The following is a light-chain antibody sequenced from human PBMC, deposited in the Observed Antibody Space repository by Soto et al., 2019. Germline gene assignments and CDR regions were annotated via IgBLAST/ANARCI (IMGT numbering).Light chain of an antibody. Sequence: IEMTQSPSSLSASVGETITITCRASQSISSSLNWFQHSPGQPPKLLLFAASNLHAGVPPRFSGSGSGTSFSLTIRSLQPEDFATYYCQQSFNLPRTFGPGTRLEIK. V-gene: IGKV1-39*01. CDR2: AAS. CDR3: QQSFNLPRT. J-gene: IGKJ5*01. CDR1: QSISSS.